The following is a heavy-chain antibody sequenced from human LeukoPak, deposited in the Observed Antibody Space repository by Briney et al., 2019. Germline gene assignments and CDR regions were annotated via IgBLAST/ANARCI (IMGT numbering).Heavy chain of an antibody. D-gene: IGHD3-10*01. CDR3: AREHMVRGVIDR. CDR1: GGSIGNYY. J-gene: IGHJ4*02. CDR2: IYSRGST. V-gene: IGHV4-4*07. Sequence: PSETLSLTCTVSGGSIGNYYWIWIRQPAGKRLGLLGRIYSRGSTNYNPPLESRVTVSVDTSKNQFSLKLSSVTTADTAVYYCAREHMVRGVIDRWGQGALVTVSS.